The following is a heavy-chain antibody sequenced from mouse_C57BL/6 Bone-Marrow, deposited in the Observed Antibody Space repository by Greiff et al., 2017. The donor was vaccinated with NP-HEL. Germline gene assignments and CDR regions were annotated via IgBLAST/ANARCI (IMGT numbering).Heavy chain of an antibody. J-gene: IGHJ3*01. Sequence: VQLQQSGAELVRPGTSVKLSCKASGYTFTSYWMHWVKQRPGQGLEWIGVIDPSDSYTNYNQKFKGKATLTVDTSSSTAYMQLSSLTSEDSAVYYCAPLRSFAYWGQGTLVTVSA. CDR1: GYTFTSYW. D-gene: IGHD2-12*01. CDR2: IDPSDSYT. CDR3: APLRSFAY. V-gene: IGHV1-59*01.